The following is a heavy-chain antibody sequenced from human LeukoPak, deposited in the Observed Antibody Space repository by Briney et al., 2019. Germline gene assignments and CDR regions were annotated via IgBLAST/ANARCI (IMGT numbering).Heavy chain of an antibody. CDR3: ASGYSSGWYTAQNYFDY. CDR2: ISAYNGDT. J-gene: IGHJ4*02. D-gene: IGHD6-19*01. CDR1: GYTFSNFG. Sequence: ASVMVSCKASGYTFSNFGISWVRQAPGQGLEWMGWISAYNGDTNYAQKLQDRVTMTTDTSTNTAYMELRSLRSDDTAVYYCASGYSSGWYTAQNYFDYWGQGTLVTVSS. V-gene: IGHV1-18*01.